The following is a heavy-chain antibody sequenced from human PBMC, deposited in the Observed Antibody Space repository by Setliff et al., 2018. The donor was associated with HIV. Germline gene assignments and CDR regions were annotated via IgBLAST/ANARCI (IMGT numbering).Heavy chain of an antibody. CDR3: AREGPFLDGLPYYFDY. CDR1: GGSIRSGNHY. Sequence: SETLSLTCTVSGGSIRSGNHYWSWIRQPAGKGLEWIGRIYNSGSTNYNLSLKSRVTMSLDTSKNQFSLKLSSVTAADTAVYYCAREGPFLDGLPYYFDYWGQGTLFTVSS. J-gene: IGHJ4*02. V-gene: IGHV4-61*02. D-gene: IGHD3-3*02. CDR2: IYNSGST.